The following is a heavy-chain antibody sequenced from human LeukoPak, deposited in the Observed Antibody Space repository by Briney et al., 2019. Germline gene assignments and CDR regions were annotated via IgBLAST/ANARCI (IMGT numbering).Heavy chain of an antibody. CDR3: PRNTMCSGGSCDYYGMDV. D-gene: IGHD2-15*01. CDR2: ISGSGGRT. J-gene: IGHJ6*02. V-gene: IGHV3-23*01. Sequence: PGGSLRLSCAASGFTFSSYAMSWVRQAPGKGLEWVSAISGSGGRTYYADSVKGRFTISRDNSKNTLYLQMNSLRAEDTAVYYCPRNTMCSGGSCDYYGMDVWGQGTTVTVSS. CDR1: GFTFSSYA.